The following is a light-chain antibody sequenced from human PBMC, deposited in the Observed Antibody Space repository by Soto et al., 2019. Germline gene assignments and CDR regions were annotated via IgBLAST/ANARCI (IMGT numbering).Light chain of an antibody. CDR2: EVS. CDR3: SSYTTSNTPLHV. CDR1: SSDTAGYNY. V-gene: IGLV2-14*01. J-gene: IGLJ1*01. Sequence: QSALTHPASMSGSPGQSLTNSCTGTSSDTAGYNYVSWYQHPPGKAPKRIIYEVSYRPSGVSNRCSCSQSCNTASLTISGPQAEDEAYYYCSSYTTSNTPLHVFGTGTKVTVL.